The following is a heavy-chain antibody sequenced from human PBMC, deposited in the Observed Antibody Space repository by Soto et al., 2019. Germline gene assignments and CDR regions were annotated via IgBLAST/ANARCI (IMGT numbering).Heavy chain of an antibody. CDR1: GFTFSSYA. V-gene: IGHV3-23*01. CDR3: AQDPREGLRHYYGSGSWGY. CDR2: ISGSGGST. Sequence: EVQLLESGGGLVQPGGSLRLSCAASGFTFSSYAMSWVRQAPGKGLEWVSAISGSGGSTYYADSVKGRFTISRDNSKNTLYLQMNSLRAEDTAVYYCAQDPREGLRHYYGSGSWGYWGQGTLVTVSS. J-gene: IGHJ4*02. D-gene: IGHD3-10*01.